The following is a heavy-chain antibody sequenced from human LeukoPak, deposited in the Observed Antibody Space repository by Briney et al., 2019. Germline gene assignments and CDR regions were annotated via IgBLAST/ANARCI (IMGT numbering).Heavy chain of an antibody. CDR3: ARGKRQRYNWFDP. V-gene: IGHV4-34*01. J-gene: IGHJ5*02. CDR2: INHSGST. CDR1: GGSFSGYY. Sequence: SETLSLTCAVYGGSFSGYYWSWIRQPPGKGLEWIGEINHSGSTHYNPSLKSRVTISVDTSKYQFSLKLSSVTAADTAVYYCARGKRQRYNWFDPWGQGTLVTVSS.